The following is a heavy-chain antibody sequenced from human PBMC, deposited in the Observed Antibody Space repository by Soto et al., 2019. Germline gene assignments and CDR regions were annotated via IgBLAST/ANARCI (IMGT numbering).Heavy chain of an antibody. D-gene: IGHD3-9*01. V-gene: IGHV1-69*01. J-gene: IGHJ4*02. CDR3: ARDPYDILTGPFDY. CDR1: GGTFSSYA. CDR2: IIPIFGTA. Sequence: QVQLVQSGAEVKKPGSSVKVSCKASGGTFSSYAISWVRQAPGQGLEWMGGIIPIFGTANYAQKFQGRVTITADESMSTAYMELSSLRSEDTAVYYCARDPYDILTGPFDYWGQGTLVTVSS.